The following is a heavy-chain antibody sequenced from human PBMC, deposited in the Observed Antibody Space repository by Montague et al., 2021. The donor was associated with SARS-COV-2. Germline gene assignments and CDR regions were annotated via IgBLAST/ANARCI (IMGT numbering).Heavy chain of an antibody. V-gene: IGHV4-4*07. D-gene: IGHD3-10*01. J-gene: IGHJ4*02. CDR2: IYPSGDT. CDR3: ASSYGSDYYGFDY. CDR1: AGSINNYY. Sequence: SETLSLTCTVSAGSINNYYWSWIRQSAGKGLEWIGRIYPSGDTNYNPSLKSRVTVSVDTSKSQFSLNLNSLTVADTAVYYCASSYGSDYYGFDYWGQGIPVTVSS.